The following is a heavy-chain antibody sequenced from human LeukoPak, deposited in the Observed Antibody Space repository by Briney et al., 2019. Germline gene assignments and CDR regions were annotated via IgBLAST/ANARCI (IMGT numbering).Heavy chain of an antibody. V-gene: IGHV3-21*01. CDR2: ISSSSSYI. Sequence: GGSLRLSCAASGFTFNTYGMHWVRQAPGKGLEWVSSISSSSSYIYYADSVKGRFTISRDNAKNSLYLQMNSLRAEDTAVYYCARFARVAGYGDYAWPFDYWGQGTLVTVSS. CDR1: GFTFNTYG. D-gene: IGHD4-17*01. CDR3: ARFARVAGYGDYAWPFDY. J-gene: IGHJ4*02.